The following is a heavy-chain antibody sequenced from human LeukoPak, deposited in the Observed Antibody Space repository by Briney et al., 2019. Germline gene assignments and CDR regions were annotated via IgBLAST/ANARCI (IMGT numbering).Heavy chain of an antibody. J-gene: IGHJ4*02. CDR2: ISSSSSYI. Sequence: GGSLRLSCAASGFTFSSYSMNWVRQAPGKGLEWVSSISSSSSYIYYADSVKGRFTISRDNAKNSLYLQMNSLRAEDTAVYYCARGVEIATPTYGYWGQGTLVTVSS. CDR3: ARGVEIATPTYGY. CDR1: GFTFSSYS. V-gene: IGHV3-21*01. D-gene: IGHD5-24*01.